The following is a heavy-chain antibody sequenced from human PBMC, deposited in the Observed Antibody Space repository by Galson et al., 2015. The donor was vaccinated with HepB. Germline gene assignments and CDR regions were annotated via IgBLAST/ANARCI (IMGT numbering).Heavy chain of an antibody. CDR2: IWYDGSNK. Sequence: SLRLSCAASGFTFSSYGMHWVRQAPGKGLEWVAVIWYDGSNKYYADSVKGRFTISRDNSKNTLYLQMNSLRAEDTAVYYCARDGVVVAATRGFYFDYWGQGTLSPSPQ. J-gene: IGHJ4*02. CDR1: GFTFSSYG. CDR3: ARDGVVVAATRGFYFDY. V-gene: IGHV3-33*01. D-gene: IGHD2-15*01.